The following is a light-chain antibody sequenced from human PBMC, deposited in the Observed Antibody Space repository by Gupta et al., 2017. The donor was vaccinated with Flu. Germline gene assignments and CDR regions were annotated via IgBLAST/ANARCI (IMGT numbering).Light chain of an antibody. J-gene: IGKJ2*01. Sequence: PSTLSAYVGDRVTITCRASESITNWLAWYQQKPGKAPEVLIYKVSTLTHEDPSRFSGSASGTEFTLTITGLQPEDSATYYCQQDHSYPYTFGQGTKLQIK. V-gene: IGKV1-5*03. CDR1: ESITNW. CDR2: KVS. CDR3: QQDHSYPYT.